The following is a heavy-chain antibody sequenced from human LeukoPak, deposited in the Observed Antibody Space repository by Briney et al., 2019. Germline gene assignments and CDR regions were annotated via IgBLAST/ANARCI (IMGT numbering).Heavy chain of an antibody. D-gene: IGHD3-9*01. CDR2: INHSGST. J-gene: IGHJ6*03. CDR1: GGSFSGYY. V-gene: IGHV4-34*01. Sequence: SETLSLTCAVYGGSFSGYYWSWIRQPPGKGLEWIGEINHSGSTNYNPSLKSRVTISVDTSKNQFSLKLSSVTAADTAVYYCAREATSGFTGCMDVWGKGTTVTVSS. CDR3: AREATSGFTGCMDV.